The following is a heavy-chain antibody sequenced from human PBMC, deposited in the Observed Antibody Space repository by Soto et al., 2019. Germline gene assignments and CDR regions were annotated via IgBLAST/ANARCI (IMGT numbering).Heavy chain of an antibody. D-gene: IGHD2-2*01. CDR3: ARRYCSSTSCSYYFDY. CDR1: GGSISSSSYY. V-gene: IGHV4-39*01. CDR2: IYYSGST. Sequence: SETLSLTCTVSGGSISSSSYYWGWIRQPPGKGLEWIGSIYYSGSTYYNPSLKSRVTISVDTSKNQFSLKLSSVTAADTAVYYCARRYCSSTSCSYYFDYWGQGTLVTVSS. J-gene: IGHJ4*02.